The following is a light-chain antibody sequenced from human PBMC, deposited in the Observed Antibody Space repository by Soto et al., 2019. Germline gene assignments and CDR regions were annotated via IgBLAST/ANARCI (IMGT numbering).Light chain of an antibody. CDR2: DAS. CDR1: QRVSSRN. V-gene: IGKV3-20*01. CDR3: QQYSDLPYT. J-gene: IGKJ2*01. Sequence: EIVLTQSPGPLSLSPRERATLSCRASQRVSSRNLAWYQQKPGQAPRLLIYDASSRATGIPDRFSGSGSVTEFTLTINRLEPEDFAVYFCQQYSDLPYTFGQGTKLEVK.